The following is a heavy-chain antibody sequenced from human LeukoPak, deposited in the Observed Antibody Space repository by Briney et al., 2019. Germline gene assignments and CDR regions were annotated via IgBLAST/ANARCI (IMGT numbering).Heavy chain of an antibody. CDR1: GGSFSSYC. Sequence: KSSETLSLTCTACGGSFSSYCWTWIRQPPGKGLEWIGYIYYSGTTVYNPSLTSRVTISIDTSKNQVSLKLSSVTAADTAVYYCARVSGDTAQDAFDFWGQGTMVTVSS. CDR2: IYYSGTT. CDR3: ARVSGDTAQDAFDF. J-gene: IGHJ3*01. V-gene: IGHV4-59*13. D-gene: IGHD5-18*01.